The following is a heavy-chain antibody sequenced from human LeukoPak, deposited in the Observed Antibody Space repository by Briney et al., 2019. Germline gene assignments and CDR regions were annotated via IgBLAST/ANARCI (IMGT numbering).Heavy chain of an antibody. D-gene: IGHD6-6*01. J-gene: IGHJ5*02. V-gene: IGHV3-7*05. Sequence: PGGSLPLSCSPSGFTFSSYWMSWVRPAPGKGAEWVAYIKQEGREKCYVGSVRGRFTISRDTAKNSLDLQTNSLTGEDTAVYHCARHRGTIAADPRLNSPLTCFDPWGQGTLVTVSS. CDR2: IKQEGREK. CDR3: ARHRGTIAADPRLNSPLTCFDP. CDR1: GFTFSSYW.